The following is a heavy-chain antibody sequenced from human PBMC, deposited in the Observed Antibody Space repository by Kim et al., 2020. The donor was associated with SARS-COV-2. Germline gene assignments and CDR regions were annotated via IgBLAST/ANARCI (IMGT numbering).Heavy chain of an antibody. J-gene: IGHJ6*02. D-gene: IGHD3-16*02. CDR3: ARAQGSIDSRNYYYYGMDV. V-gene: IGHV1-46*01. CDR1: GYTFTSYY. Sequence: ASVKVSCKASGYTFTSYYMHWVRQAPGQGLEWMGIINPSGGSTSYAQKFQGRVTMTRDTSTSTVYMELSSLRSEDTAVYYCARAQGSIDSRNYYYYGMDVWGQGTTVTVSS. CDR2: INPSGGST.